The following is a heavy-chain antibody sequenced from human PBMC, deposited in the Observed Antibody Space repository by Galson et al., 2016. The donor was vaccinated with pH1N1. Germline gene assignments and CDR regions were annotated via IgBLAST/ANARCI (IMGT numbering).Heavy chain of an antibody. V-gene: IGHV1-69*05. CDR3: SKDRTVDDCQSPPFFES. CDR1: GGSLSTYP. D-gene: IGHD2-21*02. Sequence: SVKVSCKASGGSLSTYPISWVRPAPGLGLEWMGRSVHVFGSAKYSPRLQGRVEISRDESASTVYMELTSLTAEDTGIYYCSKDRTVDDCQSPPFFESWGQGTLVSVSS. CDR2: SVHVFGSA. J-gene: IGHJ4*02.